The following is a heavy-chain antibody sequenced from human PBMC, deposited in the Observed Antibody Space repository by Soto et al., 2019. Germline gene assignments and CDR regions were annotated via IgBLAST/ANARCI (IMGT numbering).Heavy chain of an antibody. CDR3: AKEGIEVPGTAWVDF. D-gene: IGHD6-13*01. CDR2: VSGSGGST. Sequence: GGSLRLSCAASGFTFSRQAMSWVRQAPGKGLEWVSAVSGSGGSTYYADSVKGRFTISRDNSKNTLYLQMDSLRVEDTAVYYCAKEGIEVPGTAWVDFWGQGTLVTVSS. CDR1: GFTFSRQA. V-gene: IGHV3-23*01. J-gene: IGHJ4*02.